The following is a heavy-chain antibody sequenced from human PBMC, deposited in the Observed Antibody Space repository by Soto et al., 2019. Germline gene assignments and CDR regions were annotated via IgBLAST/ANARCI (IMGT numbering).Heavy chain of an antibody. CDR3: ARDPSGSSHFDY. CDR1: RFTFSSYA. Sequence: QVPLVESGGGVVQPGRSLRLSCAASRFTFSSYAMHWVRQAPGKGLAWVAVISYDGLSKYYADSVKGRFSISRDNSKNTLYLQMNSLRPEDTAVYYRARDPSGSSHFDYWGQGTLVTVSS. D-gene: IGHD3-10*01. V-gene: IGHV3-30-3*01. CDR2: ISYDGLSK. J-gene: IGHJ4*02.